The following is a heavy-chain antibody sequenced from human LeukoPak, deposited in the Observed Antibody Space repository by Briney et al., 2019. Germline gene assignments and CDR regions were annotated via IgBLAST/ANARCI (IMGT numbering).Heavy chain of an antibody. V-gene: IGHV1-8*02. Sequence: ASVKVSCKASGGTFSSYAISWVRQATGQGLEWMGWMNPNSGNTGYAQKFQGRVTMTRNTSISTAYMELSSLRSEDTAVYYCARPAGYNWFDPWGQGTLVTVSS. J-gene: IGHJ5*02. CDR3: ARPAGYNWFDP. CDR1: GGTFSSYA. CDR2: MNPNSGNT.